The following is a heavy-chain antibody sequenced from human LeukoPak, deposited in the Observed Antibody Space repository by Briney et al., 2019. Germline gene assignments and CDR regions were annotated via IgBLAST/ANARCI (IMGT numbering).Heavy chain of an antibody. CDR2: NPMMGST. V-gene: IGHV4-59*01. D-gene: IGHD3-3*01. CDR3: ARASGLLRFLEWLHAYFDY. J-gene: IGHJ4*02. Sequence: LEPLSLTCAVSGGSISSYYWSWIRQPPGKGLEWIGYNPMMGSTNYNHSLKSRVTISVDTSKKQFSLKLSSVTAADTAVYYCARASGLLRFLEWLHAYFDYWGQGTLVTVSS. CDR1: GGSISSYY.